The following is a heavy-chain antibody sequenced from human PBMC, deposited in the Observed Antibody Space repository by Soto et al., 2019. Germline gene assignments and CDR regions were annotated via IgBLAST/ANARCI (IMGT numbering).Heavy chain of an antibody. J-gene: IGHJ4*02. CDR2: FDPGDVET. CDR1: GYTLTELS. V-gene: IGHV1-24*01. Sequence: ASVKVSCKVSGYTLTELSMHWVRQAPGKGLEWMGGFDPGDVETIYAQKFQGRVTMTEDTSTDTAYMELSSLRSEDTAVYYCATPARPEYQLPFDYWGQGTLVTVSS. D-gene: IGHD2-2*01. CDR3: ATPARPEYQLPFDY.